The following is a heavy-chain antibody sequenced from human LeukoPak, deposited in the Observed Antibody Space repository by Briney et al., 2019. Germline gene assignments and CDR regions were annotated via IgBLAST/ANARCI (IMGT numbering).Heavy chain of an antibody. CDR3: ARAAPDYGGANDY. Sequence: GALRLSCAASGFTFSSYSMNWVRQAPGKGLEWVSSISSSSSYIYYADSVKGRFSISRDNAKNSLYLQMNSLRAEDTAVYYCARAAPDYGGANDYWGQGTLVTVSS. V-gene: IGHV3-21*01. D-gene: IGHD4-23*01. CDR1: GFTFSSYS. J-gene: IGHJ4*02. CDR2: ISSSSSYI.